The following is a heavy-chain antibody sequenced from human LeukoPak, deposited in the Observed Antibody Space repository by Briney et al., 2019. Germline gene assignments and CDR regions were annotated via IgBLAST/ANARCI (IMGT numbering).Heavy chain of an antibody. V-gene: IGHV4-4*07. CDR1: GGSLSSYY. Sequence: SETLSLTCTVSGGSLSSYYWSWIRQPAGKALEWIGRIYSSGSTNYNPSLKSRVTISVDTSKNQFSLKLNSVTAADTAVYYCARDPDWLDAFDIWGQGTMVTVSS. J-gene: IGHJ3*02. D-gene: IGHD3-9*01. CDR3: ARDPDWLDAFDI. CDR2: IYSSGST.